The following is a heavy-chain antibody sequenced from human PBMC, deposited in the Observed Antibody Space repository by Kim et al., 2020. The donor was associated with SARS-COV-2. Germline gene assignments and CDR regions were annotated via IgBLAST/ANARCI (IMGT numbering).Heavy chain of an antibody. CDR2: ISDSGSA. J-gene: IGHJ4*02. V-gene: IGHV3-23*01. D-gene: IGHD2-2*01. CDR1: GFTFSTYA. CDR3: AKGRGGTSSYDF. Sequence: GGSLRLSCAASGFTFSTYAMSWVRQAPGKGLEWVSFISDSGSAYYADSVKGRFTTSRDNPQNTLYLQMNSLRADDTAVYYCAKGRGGTSSYDFWGQGTLV.